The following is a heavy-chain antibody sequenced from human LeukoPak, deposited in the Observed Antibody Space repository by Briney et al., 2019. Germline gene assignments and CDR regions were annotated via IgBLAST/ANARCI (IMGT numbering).Heavy chain of an antibody. CDR3: ARDLLGYCSSTSCYPDY. Sequence: GGSLRLSCAASGFTFDDYGMSWVRQAPGKGLEWVSGINWNGGSTGYADSAKGRFTISRDNAKNSLYLQMNSLRAEDTALYHCARDLLGYCSSTSCYPDYWGQGTLVTVSS. V-gene: IGHV3-20*01. CDR2: INWNGGST. D-gene: IGHD2-2*01. CDR1: GFTFDDYG. J-gene: IGHJ4*02.